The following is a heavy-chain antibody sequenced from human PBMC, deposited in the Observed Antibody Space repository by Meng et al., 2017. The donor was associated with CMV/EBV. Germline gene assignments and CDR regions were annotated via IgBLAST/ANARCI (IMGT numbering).Heavy chain of an antibody. CDR3: ARESTIFGVVIPNYYYYGMDV. Sequence: GGSLRLSCAASGFTFSSYSMNWVRQAPGKGLEWVSSISSSSSYIYYADSVKGRFTISRDNAKNSLYLQMSSLRAEDTAVYYCARESTIFGVVIPNYYYYGMDVWGQGTTVTVSS. CDR1: GFTFSSYS. D-gene: IGHD3-3*01. V-gene: IGHV3-21*01. J-gene: IGHJ6*02. CDR2: ISSSSSYI.